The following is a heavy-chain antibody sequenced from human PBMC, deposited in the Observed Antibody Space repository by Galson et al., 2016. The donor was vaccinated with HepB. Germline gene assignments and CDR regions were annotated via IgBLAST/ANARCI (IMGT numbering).Heavy chain of an antibody. V-gene: IGHV3-23*01. D-gene: IGHD2-2*01. J-gene: IGHJ4*02. CDR3: AKDIQMGVPAAFDY. Sequence: SLRLSCAASGFTFSRSWMTWVRQAPGKGLEWVSAISGSGGSAYYADSVKGRFTISRDNSKNTLYLQMNSLRAEDTAVYYCAKDIQMGVPAAFDYWGQGTLVTVSS. CDR1: GFTFSRSW. CDR2: ISGSGGSA.